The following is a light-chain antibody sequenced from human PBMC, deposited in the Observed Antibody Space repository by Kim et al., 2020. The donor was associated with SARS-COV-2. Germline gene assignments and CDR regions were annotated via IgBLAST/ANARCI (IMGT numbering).Light chain of an antibody. V-gene: IGLV2-23*02. CDR3: CSYAGGSWL. CDR2: EVS. CDR1: SSDVGSNNV. J-gene: IGLJ2*01. Sequence: QSALTQPASVSGSPGQSITISCTGTSSDVGSNNVVSWYQQKPGKAPKVMIYEVSKRPSGVSDRFSGSMSGNTASLTISGLQAEDEADYHCCSYAGGSWLFGGGTQLTVL.